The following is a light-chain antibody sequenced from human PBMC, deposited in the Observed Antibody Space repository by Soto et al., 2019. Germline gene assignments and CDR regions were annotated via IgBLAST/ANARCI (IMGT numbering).Light chain of an antibody. J-gene: IGLJ2*01. Sequence: SVLTQPPPASWTPGQRGTLSCFGNSPHIGSNTVNWYQQLPGTAPKLVIYSNNQRPSGVPDRFSGSKSGTSASLAISGLQSEDEADYYCVAWDDSLNGYVVFGGGTKVTVL. CDR2: SNN. CDR1: SPHIGSNT. V-gene: IGLV1-44*01. CDR3: VAWDDSLNGYVV.